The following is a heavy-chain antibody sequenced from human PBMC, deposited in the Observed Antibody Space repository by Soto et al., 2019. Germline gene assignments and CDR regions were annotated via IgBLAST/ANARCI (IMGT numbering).Heavy chain of an antibody. D-gene: IGHD3-10*01. J-gene: IGHJ4*02. V-gene: IGHV3-33*01. CDR3: ARVYGSGTYPSDY. CDR1: GFAFSSYG. CDR2: IWSGGSDK. Sequence: QVQLVESGGGVVQPGRSLRLSCAASGFAFSSYGMHWVRQAPGKGLEWVTVIWSGGSDKYYADSVKGRFTISRDNSKNTLYLQMNSRRAEDTAVYYCARVYGSGTYPSDYWGQGTLVTVSS.